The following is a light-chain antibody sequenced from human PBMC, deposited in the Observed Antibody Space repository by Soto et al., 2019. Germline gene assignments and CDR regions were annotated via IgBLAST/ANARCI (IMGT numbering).Light chain of an antibody. CDR3: CSYAGSPRYV. CDR1: SSDVGGYNY. CDR2: DVS. J-gene: IGLJ1*01. Sequence: QSVLTQPRSVSGSPGQSVTISCTGTSSDVGGYNYVSWYQQHPGKAPKVVIYDVSERPSGVPDRFSGSKSGNTASLTISGLQAEDEADYYCCSYAGSPRYVLGTGTKVTVL. V-gene: IGLV2-11*01.